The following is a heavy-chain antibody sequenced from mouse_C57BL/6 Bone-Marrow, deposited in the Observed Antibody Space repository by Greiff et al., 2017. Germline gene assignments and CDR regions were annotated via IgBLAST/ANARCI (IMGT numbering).Heavy chain of an antibody. V-gene: IGHV1-50*01. Sequence: VQLQQPGAELVKPGASVKLSCKASGYTFTSYWMQWVKQRPGQGLEWIGEIDPSDSYTNYNQKFKGKATFTVETSSSTAYMQLSSLTSEDSAVYYCARGDYYGSPYAMDYWGQGTSVTVSS. CDR2: IDPSDSYT. J-gene: IGHJ4*01. CDR1: GYTFTSYW. D-gene: IGHD1-1*01. CDR3: ARGDYYGSPYAMDY.